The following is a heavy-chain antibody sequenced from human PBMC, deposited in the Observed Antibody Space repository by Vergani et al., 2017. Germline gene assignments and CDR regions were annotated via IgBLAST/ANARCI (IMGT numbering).Heavy chain of an antibody. CDR3: ARVNTETNGHLYYYYYMDV. D-gene: IGHD4-11*01. Sequence: QVQLQQWGGGLLKPSETLSLTCVVNGGSFTSYHWTWIRQSPGGGLEWVGDIDHTGRPDYNPCLRSRLTMSVDKFRNKFSLTLNSVTATDTAIYFCARVNTETNGHLYYYYYMDVWGQGTAVTVS. CDR2: IDHTGRP. CDR1: GGSFTSYH. J-gene: IGHJ6*03. V-gene: IGHV4-34*01.